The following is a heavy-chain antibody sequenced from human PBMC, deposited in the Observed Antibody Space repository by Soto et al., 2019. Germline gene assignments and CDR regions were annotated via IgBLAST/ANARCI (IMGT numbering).Heavy chain of an antibody. V-gene: IGHV3-30-3*01. Sequence: QVQLVESGGGVVQPGRSLRLSCAASGFTFSSYAMHWVRQAPGKGLEWVAVISYDGSNKYYADSVKGRLTISSDNSKNTRYLQMNSVRADDTAVYYCARDYATPIRRDYYDWGVPAFDIWGQGTMVTVSS. J-gene: IGHJ3*02. D-gene: IGHD3-10*01. CDR1: GFTFSSYA. CDR3: ARDYATPIRRDYYDWGVPAFDI. CDR2: ISYDGSNK.